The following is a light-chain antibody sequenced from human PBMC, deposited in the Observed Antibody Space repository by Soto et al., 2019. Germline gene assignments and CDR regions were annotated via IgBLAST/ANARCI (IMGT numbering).Light chain of an antibody. CDR1: SSNIGAGYD. J-gene: IGLJ2*01. V-gene: IGLV1-40*01. CDR2: GNS. CDR3: QSYDSSLSVGV. Sequence: QSVLTQPHSVSGAPGQWVTISCTGSSSNIGAGYDVHWYQQLPGTAPKLLIYGNSNRPSGVPDRFSGSKSGTSASLAITGLQAEDKADYYCQSYDSSLSVGVFGGGTKLTVL.